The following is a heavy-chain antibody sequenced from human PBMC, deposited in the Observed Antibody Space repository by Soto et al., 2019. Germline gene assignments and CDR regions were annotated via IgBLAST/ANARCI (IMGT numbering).Heavy chain of an antibody. J-gene: IGHJ4*02. CDR1: GYSISSGYY. V-gene: IGHV4-38-2*01. D-gene: IGHD6-13*01. CDR2: IYHSGST. CDR3: ARVSIAAAAVY. Sequence: SETLSLTCAVSGYSISSGYYWGWIRQPPGKGLEWIGSIYHSGSTYYNPSLKSRVTTSVDTSKNQFSLKLSSVTAADTAVYYCARVSIAAAAVYWGQGTLVTVSS.